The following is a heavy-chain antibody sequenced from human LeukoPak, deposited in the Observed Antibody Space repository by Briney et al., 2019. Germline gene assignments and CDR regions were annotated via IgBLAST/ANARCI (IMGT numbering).Heavy chain of an antibody. CDR2: ITGTGAST. V-gene: IGHV3-23*01. Sequence: GGSLRLSCAASGFIFHHYAMGWVRQAPGKGLEWVSLITGTGASTYYADPVRGRFTISRDNSKNTLYLQLNSLRAEDTAIYYCVKAASNIVIVPAAFDPWGQGTLVTVSS. CDR3: VKAASNIVIVPAAFDP. CDR1: GFIFHHYA. J-gene: IGHJ5*02. D-gene: IGHD2-2*01.